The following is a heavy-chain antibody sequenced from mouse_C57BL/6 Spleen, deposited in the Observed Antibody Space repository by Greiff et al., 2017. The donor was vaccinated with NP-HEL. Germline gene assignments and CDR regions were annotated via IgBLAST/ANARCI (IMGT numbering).Heavy chain of an antibody. J-gene: IGHJ2*01. D-gene: IGHD2-3*01. V-gene: IGHV1-80*01. CDR3: ARGQGYDGYYNFDD. Sequence: VQLQQSGAELVKPGASVKISCKASGYAFSSYWMNWVKQRPGKGLEWIGQIYPGDGDTNYNGKFKGKATLTADKSSSTAYMQLSSLTSEDSAVYFCARGQGYDGYYNFDDWGQGTTLTVSS. CDR2: IYPGDGDT. CDR1: GYAFSSYW.